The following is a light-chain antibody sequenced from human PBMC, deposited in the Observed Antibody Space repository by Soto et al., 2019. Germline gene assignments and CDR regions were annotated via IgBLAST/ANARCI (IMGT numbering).Light chain of an antibody. V-gene: IGKV1-9*01. CDR1: QGMSTY. J-gene: IGKJ4*01. Sequence: DIQLTQSPSFLSASVGDTVTITCRASQGMSTYLAWYQQKPGKDPKLLIRSASTLQSGVPPRLSGGGSGTEFTLTISTLQPDDSGIYYCQQLNGYQLAFGGGTNVEIK. CDR3: QQLNGYQLA. CDR2: SAS.